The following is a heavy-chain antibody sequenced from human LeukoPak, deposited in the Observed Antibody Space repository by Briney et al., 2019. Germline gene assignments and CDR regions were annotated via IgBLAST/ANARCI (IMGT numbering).Heavy chain of an antibody. J-gene: IGHJ4*02. CDR3: ATVKRDCSGGTCYSYDY. CDR1: RFTFNTYA. D-gene: IGHD2-15*01. Sequence: PGGSLRLSCVASRFTFNTYAVNWVRQAPGKGLEWVSAISSNGDFTYYADSVRGRFTISGDNSKNTVFLQMNSLRADDTAVYYCATVKRDCSGGTCYSYDYWGQGTLVTVSS. CDR2: ISSNGDFT. V-gene: IGHV3-23*01.